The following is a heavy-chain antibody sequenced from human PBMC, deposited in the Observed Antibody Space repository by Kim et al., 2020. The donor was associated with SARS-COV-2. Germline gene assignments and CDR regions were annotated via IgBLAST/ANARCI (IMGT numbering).Heavy chain of an antibody. D-gene: IGHD6-13*01. V-gene: IGHV4-34*01. CDR1: GGSLSGYL. CDR2: IGHSGST. Sequence: SETLSLTCAVYGGSLSGYLWSWIRLPPGKGLEWVGEIGHSGSTNYNPSLVSRVTVSLDTSKNQVSLKPTSVTVADTAVYYCARRLAAAGFWYFDLWGRG. J-gene: IGHJ2*01. CDR3: ARRLAAAGFWYFDL.